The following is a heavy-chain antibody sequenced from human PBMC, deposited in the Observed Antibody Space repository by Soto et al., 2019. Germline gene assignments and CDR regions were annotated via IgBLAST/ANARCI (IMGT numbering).Heavy chain of an antibody. CDR1: GDRVSSNSAA. D-gene: IGHD6-19*01. Sequence: SQTLSLTCAISGDRVSSNSAAWNWIRQSPSRGLEWLGRTYYRSKWYNDYAVSVKSRITINPDTSKNQFSLQLNSVTPEDTAVYYCARVSYSSGWYDSFHFDYWGQGTLVTVSS. V-gene: IGHV6-1*01. CDR3: ARVSYSSGWYDSFHFDY. J-gene: IGHJ4*02. CDR2: TYYRSKWYN.